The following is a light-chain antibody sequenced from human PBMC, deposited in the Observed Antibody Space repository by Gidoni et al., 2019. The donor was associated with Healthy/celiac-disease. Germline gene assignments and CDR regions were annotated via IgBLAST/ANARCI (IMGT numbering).Light chain of an antibody. CDR3: QQYNNWPPMYT. CDR2: GAS. V-gene: IGKV3-15*01. J-gene: IGKJ2*01. CDR1: QSVSSN. Sequence: EIFMTQSPATLSVSPGERATLSCRASQSVSSNLAWYQPKPGQAPRLLIYGASTRATGIPARFSGSGSGTEFTLTISSLQSEDFAVYYCQQYNNWPPMYTFGQGTKLEIK.